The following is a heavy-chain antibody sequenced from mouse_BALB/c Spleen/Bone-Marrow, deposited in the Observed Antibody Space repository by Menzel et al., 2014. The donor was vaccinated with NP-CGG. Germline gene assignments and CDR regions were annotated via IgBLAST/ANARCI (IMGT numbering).Heavy chain of an antibody. Sequence: EVQLQQSGGGLVQPGGSLKLSCAASGFDFSRYWMTWVRQAPGKGLEWIGEINPDSSTINYTPSLKDKFIISRGNAKNALYLQMSKVRSEDTALYYCAKNYYYGYVAYWGQGTLVTVSA. CDR2: INPDSSTI. V-gene: IGHV4-1*02. D-gene: IGHD1-2*01. CDR1: GFDFSRYW. CDR3: AKNYYYGYVAY. J-gene: IGHJ3*01.